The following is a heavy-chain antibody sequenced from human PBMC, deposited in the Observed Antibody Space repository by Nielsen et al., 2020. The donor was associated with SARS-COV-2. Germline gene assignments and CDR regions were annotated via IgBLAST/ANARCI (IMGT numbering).Heavy chain of an antibody. J-gene: IGHJ4*02. CDR3: ARLDDYGWGSYRPFDH. D-gene: IGHD3-16*02. CDR2: IWYDGSNK. CDR1: GFTLSSYG. V-gene: IGHV3-33*01. Sequence: GESLKISCTTSGFTLSSYGMHWVRQAPGKGLEWVAVIWYDGSNKYYADSVKGRFTISRDNSKNTLYLQMNSLRVEDTALYYCARLDDYGWGSYRPFDHWGQGTLVTVSS.